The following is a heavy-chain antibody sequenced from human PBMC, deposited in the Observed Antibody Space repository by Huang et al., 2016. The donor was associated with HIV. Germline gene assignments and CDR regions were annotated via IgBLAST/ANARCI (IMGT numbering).Heavy chain of an antibody. CDR1: GDSINSNTFY. Sequence: LQESGPGLVGPSETLSLTCAVSGDSINSNTFYWGWIRRPPGKALEWFGSIYYSGTTYYNPALKRRARIAVDASKNRIFLHLRSVTAADTGVYYCARTGVAVSDDPEYFQHWGQGALVTIS. J-gene: IGHJ1*01. D-gene: IGHD3-3*01. CDR2: IYYSGTT. V-gene: IGHV4-39*02. CDR3: ARTGVAVSDDPEYFQH.